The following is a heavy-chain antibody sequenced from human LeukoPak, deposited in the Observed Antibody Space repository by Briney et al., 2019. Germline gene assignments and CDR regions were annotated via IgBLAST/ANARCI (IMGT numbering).Heavy chain of an antibody. CDR1: GFTFSNYG. CDR2: IKSKTDGGTT. CDR3: TTDSSGWYGWFDP. Sequence: GGSLRLSCAASGFTFSNYGMHWVRQAPGKGLEWVGRIKSKTDGGTTDYAAPVKGRFTISRDDSKNTLYLQMNSLKTEDTAVYYCTTDSSGWYGWFDPWGQGTLVTVSS. J-gene: IGHJ5*02. D-gene: IGHD6-19*01. V-gene: IGHV3-15*01.